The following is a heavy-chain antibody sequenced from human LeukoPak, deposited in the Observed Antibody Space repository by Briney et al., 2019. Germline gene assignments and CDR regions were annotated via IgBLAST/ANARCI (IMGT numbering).Heavy chain of an antibody. CDR3: ARDSPGGDCFDY. Sequence: GGSLRLSCVASGFTFSSYGMHWVRPAPGEGLEWVAVIWYDGSNKYYADSVKGRFTISRDNSKNTLYLQMHSLRAEDTAVYYCARDSPGGDCFDYWGQGTLVTVSS. J-gene: IGHJ4*02. CDR1: GFTFSSYG. D-gene: IGHD3-10*01. CDR2: IWYDGSNK. V-gene: IGHV3-33*01.